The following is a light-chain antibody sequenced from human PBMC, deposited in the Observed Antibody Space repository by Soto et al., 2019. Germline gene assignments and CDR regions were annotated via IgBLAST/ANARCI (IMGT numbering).Light chain of an antibody. CDR2: DVS. V-gene: IGLV2-14*01. Sequence: QSALTQPASVSGSPGQSITISCTGTSSDFGGYNYVSWYQQHPGKAPKLMIYDVSNRPSGVSNRFSGSKSGNTASLTISGLHAEDEADYFCPSSTSSSTLEFGGGTKLTVL. J-gene: IGLJ3*02. CDR1: SSDFGGYNY. CDR3: PSSTSSSTLE.